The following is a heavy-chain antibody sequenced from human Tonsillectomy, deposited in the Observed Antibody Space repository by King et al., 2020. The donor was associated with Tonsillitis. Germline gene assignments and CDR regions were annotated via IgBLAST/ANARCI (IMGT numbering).Heavy chain of an antibody. Sequence: VQLVESGGGLVKPGGSLRLSCAASGFTFSNAWMSWVRQAPGKGLEWVGRIKSKTDGGTTDYAAPVKGRFTISRDDSKNTLYLQMNSLKTEDTAVYYCTPVSGYILTDDAFDIWGQGTMVTVSS. V-gene: IGHV3-15*01. J-gene: IGHJ3*02. CDR3: TPVSGYILTDDAFDI. CDR2: IKSKTDGGTT. CDR1: GFTFSNAW. D-gene: IGHD3-9*01.